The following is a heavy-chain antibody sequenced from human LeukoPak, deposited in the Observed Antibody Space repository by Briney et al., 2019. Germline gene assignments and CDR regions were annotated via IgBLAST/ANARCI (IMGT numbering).Heavy chain of an antibody. CDR3: ASNPQFNYCYYMDV. CDR1: GFTFSSYA. Sequence: PGGSLRLSCAASGFTFSSYAMHWVRQAPGKGLEWVAVISYDGSNKYYADSVKGRFTISRDISKNTLYLQMNSLRAEDTAVYYCASNPQFNYCYYMDVWGQGTTVTVSS. CDR2: ISYDGSNK. V-gene: IGHV3-30-3*01. J-gene: IGHJ6*03.